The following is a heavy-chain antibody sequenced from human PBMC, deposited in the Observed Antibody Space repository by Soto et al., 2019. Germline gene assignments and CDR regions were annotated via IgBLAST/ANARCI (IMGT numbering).Heavy chain of an antibody. CDR3: ARDFSDDSSSYYYPSGYFDY. CDR1: GFTFSSYG. J-gene: IGHJ4*02. D-gene: IGHD3-22*01. CDR2: IWYDGSNK. V-gene: IGHV3-33*01. Sequence: PGGSLRLSCAASGFTFSSYGMHWVRQAPGKGLEWLAVIWYDGSNKYYADSVKGRFTISRDNSKNTLYLQMNSLRAEDTAVYYCARDFSDDSSSYYYPSGYFDYWGQGTLVTVSS.